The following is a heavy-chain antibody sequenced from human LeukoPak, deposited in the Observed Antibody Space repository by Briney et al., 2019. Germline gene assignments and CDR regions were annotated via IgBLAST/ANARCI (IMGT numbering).Heavy chain of an antibody. Sequence: ASVKVSCKASGYTFHGYYMHWVRQAPGQGLEWMGWINPNSGGTNYAQKFQGRVTMTRDTSISTAYMELSRLRSDDTAVYYCARSHYYDSSGYYGVDDYWGQGTLVTVSS. D-gene: IGHD3-22*01. V-gene: IGHV1-2*02. CDR2: INPNSGGT. CDR1: GYTFHGYY. J-gene: IGHJ4*02. CDR3: ARSHYYDSSGYYGVDDY.